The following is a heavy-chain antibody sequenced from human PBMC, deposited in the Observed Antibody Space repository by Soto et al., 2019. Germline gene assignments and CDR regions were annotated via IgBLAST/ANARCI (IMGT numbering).Heavy chain of an antibody. D-gene: IGHD3-10*01. CDR1: GFSLSTSGVG. Sequence: QITLKESGPTLVKPTQTLTLTCTFSGFSLSTSGVGVGWIRQPPGKALEWLALIYWDDDKRSSPSLKSRLTIPQDTYNNQVVLTMTTMDPVDTATYCSAHVPSIVRYWGQGTLVTVSS. V-gene: IGHV2-5*02. CDR3: AHVPSIVRY. CDR2: IYWDDDK. J-gene: IGHJ4*02.